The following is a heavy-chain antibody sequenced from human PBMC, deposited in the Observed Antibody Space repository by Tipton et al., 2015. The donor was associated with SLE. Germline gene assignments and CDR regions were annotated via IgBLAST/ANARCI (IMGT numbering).Heavy chain of an antibody. CDR1: GGSISSSSYY. Sequence: TLSLTCTVSGGSISSSSYYWGWIRQPPGKGLEWIGTAYYSGTTYYNPSLKSRVTISVDTSKNQFSLKLSSLTAADTAVYFCAGHGTNGYCSGGSCSPGAWFDPWGQGTLVTVSS. CDR3: AGHGTNGYCSGGSCSPGAWFDP. D-gene: IGHD2-15*01. V-gene: IGHV4-39*07. J-gene: IGHJ5*02. CDR2: AYYSGTT.